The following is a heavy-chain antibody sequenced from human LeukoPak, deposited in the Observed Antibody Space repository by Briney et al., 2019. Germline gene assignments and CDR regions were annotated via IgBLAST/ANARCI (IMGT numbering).Heavy chain of an antibody. CDR3: ASAAPSYDSSGYYYSLYRY. CDR1: GYTFTGYY. V-gene: IGHV1-2*06. CDR2: INPNSGGT. D-gene: IGHD3-22*01. Sequence: EASVKVSCKASGYTFTGYYMHWVRQAPGQGLERVGRINPNSGGTNYAQKFQGRVTMTRDTSISTAYMELSRLRSDDTAVYYCASAAPSYDSSGYYYSLYRYWGQGTLVTVSS. J-gene: IGHJ4*02.